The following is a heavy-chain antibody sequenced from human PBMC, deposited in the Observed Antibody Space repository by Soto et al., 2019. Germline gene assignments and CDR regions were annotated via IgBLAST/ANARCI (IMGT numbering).Heavy chain of an antibody. CDR1: GGSISSYC. Sequence: SETLSLTCTVSGGSISSYCWSWIRQPPGKGLEWIGYIHYSGSTNYNPSLKSRVTISVDTSKNQFSLKLSSVTAADTAMYYCAKFYSTSGLGNWFDSGGQGSLVTVSS. D-gene: IGHD2-2*01. V-gene: IGHV4-59*01. CDR3: AKFYSTSGLGNWFDS. CDR2: IHYSGST. J-gene: IGHJ5*01.